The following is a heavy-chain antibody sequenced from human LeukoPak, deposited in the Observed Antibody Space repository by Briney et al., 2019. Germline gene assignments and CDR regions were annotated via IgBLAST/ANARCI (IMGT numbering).Heavy chain of an antibody. CDR2: IYYSGST. D-gene: IGHD3-22*01. Sequence: SETLSLTCTVSGGSISSSSYYWGWIRQPPGKGLEWIGSIYYSGSTYYNPSLKSRVTISVDTSENQFSLKLSSVTAADTAVYYCARSSYYYDSSGYWLYFDYWGQGTLVTVSS. J-gene: IGHJ4*02. CDR3: ARSSYYYDSSGYWLYFDY. V-gene: IGHV4-39*07. CDR1: GGSISSSSYY.